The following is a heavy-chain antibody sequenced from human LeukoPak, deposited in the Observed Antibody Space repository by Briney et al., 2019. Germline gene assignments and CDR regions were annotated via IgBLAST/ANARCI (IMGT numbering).Heavy chain of an antibody. J-gene: IGHJ4*02. V-gene: IGHV1-2*02. Sequence: ASVKVSCKASGYTFNVYYIHWVRQAPGQRPEWMGWINPNSGGTKYAQKFQGRVTMTRDTSISTGYMELSRLRSDDTAVYYCARDLLTDFWSSYYPNYFAYWGQGTLVTVSS. CDR2: INPNSGGT. CDR1: GYTFNVYY. CDR3: ARDLLTDFWSSYYPNYFAY. D-gene: IGHD3-3*01.